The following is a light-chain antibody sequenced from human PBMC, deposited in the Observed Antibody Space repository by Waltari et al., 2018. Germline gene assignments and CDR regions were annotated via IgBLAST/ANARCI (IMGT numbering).Light chain of an antibody. CDR1: PDISNY. Sequence: DIQMTQSPSSLSASVGDRVTITCQASPDISNYLNWYQQKPGKAPKLLIYDASNFETGVPSRFSGSGSGTDFTFTISILQPEDIATYYCQQYDNLPLFTFGPGTKVDIK. J-gene: IGKJ3*01. CDR2: DAS. V-gene: IGKV1-33*01. CDR3: QQYDNLPLFT.